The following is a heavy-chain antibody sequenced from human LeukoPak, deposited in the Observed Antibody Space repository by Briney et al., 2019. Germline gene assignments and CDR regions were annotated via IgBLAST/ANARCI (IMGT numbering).Heavy chain of an antibody. CDR3: AKAIEGLSDAFDI. CDR1: GFTFDDYA. V-gene: IGHV3-9*01. Sequence: GGSLRLSCAASGFTFDDYAMHWVRQAPGKGLEWVSGISWNSGSIGYADSVKGRFTISRDNAKNSLYLQMNSLRAEDTALYYCAKAIEGLSDAFDIWGQGTMVTVSS. D-gene: IGHD2/OR15-2a*01. CDR2: ISWNSGSI. J-gene: IGHJ3*02.